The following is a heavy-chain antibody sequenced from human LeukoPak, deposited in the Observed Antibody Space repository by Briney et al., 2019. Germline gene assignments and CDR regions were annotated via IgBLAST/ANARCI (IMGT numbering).Heavy chain of an antibody. D-gene: IGHD6-13*01. CDR1: GYTFTSYY. V-gene: IGHV1-2*02. CDR3: ARDLWTPSSREGDY. CDR2: INPNSGGT. Sequence: GASVKVSCKASGYTFTSYYMHWVRQAPGPGLEWMGWINPNSGGTNYAQKFQGRVTMTRDTSISTAYMELSRLRSDDTAVYYCARDLWTPSSREGDYWGQGTLVTVSS. J-gene: IGHJ4*02.